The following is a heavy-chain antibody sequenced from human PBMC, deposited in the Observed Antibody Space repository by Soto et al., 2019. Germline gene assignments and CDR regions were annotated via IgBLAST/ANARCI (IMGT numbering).Heavy chain of an antibody. CDR3: ARDYGSAGHYYYYYMDV. V-gene: IGHV1-8*01. CDR1: GYTFTSYD. Sequence: ASVKVSCKASGYTFTSYDINWVRQATGQGLEWMGWMNPNSGNTGYAQKFQGRVTMTRNTSISTAYMELSSLRSEDTAVYYCARDYGSAGHYYYYYMDVWGKGTTVTVSS. J-gene: IGHJ6*03. D-gene: IGHD3-10*01. CDR2: MNPNSGNT.